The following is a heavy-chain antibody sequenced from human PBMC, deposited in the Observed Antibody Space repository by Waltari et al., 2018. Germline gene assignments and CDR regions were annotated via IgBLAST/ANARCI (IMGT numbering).Heavy chain of an antibody. CDR2: ISSSSSYI. V-gene: IGHV3-21*01. Sequence: EVQLVESGGGLVKPGGSLRLSCAASGFTFSSYSMNWVRQAPGKGLEWVSSISSSSSYIYYADSVKGRFTISRDNAKNSLYLQMNSLRAEDTAVYYCAREGSSWSRFFDYWGQGTLVTVSS. CDR3: AREGSSWSRFFDY. CDR1: GFTFSSYS. D-gene: IGHD6-13*01. J-gene: IGHJ4*02.